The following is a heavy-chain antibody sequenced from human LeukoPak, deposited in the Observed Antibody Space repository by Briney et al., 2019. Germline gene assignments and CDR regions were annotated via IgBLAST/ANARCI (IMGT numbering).Heavy chain of an antibody. CDR3: ATTVATFRTFDY. CDR1: GYTLTELS. V-gene: IGHV1-24*01. CDR2: FDPEDGET. D-gene: IGHD5-12*01. J-gene: IGHJ4*02. Sequence: ASVKVSCKVSGYTLTELSMHWVRQAPGKGLEWMGGFDPEDGETIYAQKFQGRVTMTEDTSTDTAYMEPSSLRSEDTAVYYCATTVATFRTFDYWGQGTLVTVSS.